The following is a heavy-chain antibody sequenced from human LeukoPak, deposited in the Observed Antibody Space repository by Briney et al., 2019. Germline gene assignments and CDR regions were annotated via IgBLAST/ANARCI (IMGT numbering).Heavy chain of an antibody. J-gene: IGHJ3*02. CDR3: ARARGVVVTATTTLDI. D-gene: IGHD2-21*02. Sequence: ASVKVSCKASGYTFTSYDINWVRRATGQGLEWMGWMNPNSGNTGYAQKFQGRVTMTRNTSISTAYMELSSLRSEDTAVYYCARARGVVVTATTTLDIWGQGTMVTVSS. V-gene: IGHV1-8*01. CDR2: MNPNSGNT. CDR1: GYTFTSYD.